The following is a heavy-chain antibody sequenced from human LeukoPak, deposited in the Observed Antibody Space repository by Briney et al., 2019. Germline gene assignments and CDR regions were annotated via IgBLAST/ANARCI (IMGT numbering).Heavy chain of an antibody. CDR2: ISHDGNNR. J-gene: IGHJ5*02. V-gene: IGHV3-30*18. D-gene: IGHD1-26*01. CDR1: GFTFNRFA. CDR3: AKHSYSEHYYQGGWFDP. Sequence: HPGGSLRLSCAASGFTFNRFAMYWVRQAPGKGLEWVAVISHDGNNRDYANSVKGRFTISRDTSKNTLSLQMNSLRGDDTAFYYCAKHSYSEHYYQGGWFDPWGQGTLVTVSS.